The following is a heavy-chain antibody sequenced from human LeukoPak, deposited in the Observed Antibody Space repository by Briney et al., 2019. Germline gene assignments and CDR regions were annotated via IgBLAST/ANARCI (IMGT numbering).Heavy chain of an antibody. Sequence: GGSLRLSCAASGFTFSSYWMHWVRQAPGKGLVWVSRINSDGSSTSYADSVKGRFTISRDNAKNTLCLQMNSLRAEDTAVYYCSSSWYYYYGMDVWGQGTTVTVSS. J-gene: IGHJ6*02. CDR3: SSSWYYYYGMDV. CDR2: INSDGSST. V-gene: IGHV3-74*01. CDR1: GFTFSSYW. D-gene: IGHD6-13*01.